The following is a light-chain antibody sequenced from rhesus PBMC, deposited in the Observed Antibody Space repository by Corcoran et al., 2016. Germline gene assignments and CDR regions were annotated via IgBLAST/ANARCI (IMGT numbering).Light chain of an antibody. CDR3: QQYNSAPWT. V-gene: IGKV1-21*01. CDR1: QGISSW. CDR2: KAS. Sequence: DIQMTQSPSSLSASVGDRVTITCRASQGISSWLAWYQQNTGNAPKLLIYKASSLQSGVPSRFSGSGAGTEFTLTISSLQPEDFATYYCQQYNSAPWTFGQGTKVEIK. J-gene: IGKJ1*01.